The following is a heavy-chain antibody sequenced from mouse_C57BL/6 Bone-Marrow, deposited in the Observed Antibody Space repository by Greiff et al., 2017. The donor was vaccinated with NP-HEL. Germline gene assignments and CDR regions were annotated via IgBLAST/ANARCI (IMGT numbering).Heavy chain of an antibody. Sequence: EVMLVESGRGLVKPGGSLKLSCAASGFTFSSYAMSWVRQTPEKRLEWVATISDGGSYTYYPDNVKGRFTISRDNAKNNLYLQMSHLKSEDTAMYYCARDHSYYAMDYWGQGTSVTVSS. V-gene: IGHV5-4*01. CDR3: ARDHSYYAMDY. J-gene: IGHJ4*01. CDR1: GFTFSSYA. CDR2: ISDGGSYT.